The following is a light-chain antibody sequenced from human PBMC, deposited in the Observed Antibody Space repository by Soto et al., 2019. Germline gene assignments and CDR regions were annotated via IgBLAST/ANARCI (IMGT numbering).Light chain of an antibody. J-gene: IGKJ2*01. V-gene: IGKV1-39*01. CDR2: AAS. Sequence: DIPMTQSPSTLSASVGDRVTITCRASQSISTWLAWYQQKPGKAPKLLIYAASTLQSGVPSGFSGSGSGTDFALTISSLQPENFATYYCQQTFTTPHTFGQGTKLEIK. CDR3: QQTFTTPHT. CDR1: QSISTW.